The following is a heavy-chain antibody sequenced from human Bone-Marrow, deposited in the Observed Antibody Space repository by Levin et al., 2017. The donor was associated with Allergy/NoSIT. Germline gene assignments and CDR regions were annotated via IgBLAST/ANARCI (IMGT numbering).Heavy chain of an antibody. D-gene: IGHD2-2*01. V-gene: IGHV3-9*01. CDR2: ISWNSGTI. J-gene: IGHJ5*01. CDR3: AKDATSSPRTKNWFDS. CDR1: GFTFADYA. Sequence: GGSLRLSCVASGFTFADYAIHWVRQAPGKGLEWVSGISWNSGTIAHADSVRGRFTISRDNAKNSLYLQMNSLRVEDTALYYCAKDATSSPRTKNWFDSWGQGSLVTVSS.